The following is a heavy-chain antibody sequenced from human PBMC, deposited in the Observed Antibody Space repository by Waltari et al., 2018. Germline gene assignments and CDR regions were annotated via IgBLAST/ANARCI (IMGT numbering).Heavy chain of an antibody. CDR3: ARDSSFCSGGSCYFSG. CDR2: IIPILGIA. Sequence: QVQLVQSGAEVKKPGSSVKVSCKASGGTFSSYTISWVRQAPGQGLEWMGRIIPILGIANYAQKFQGRVTITADKSTSTAYRELSSLRSEDTAVYYCARDSSFCSGGSCYFSGWGQGTLVTVSS. J-gene: IGHJ4*02. V-gene: IGHV1-69*08. CDR1: GGTFSSYT. D-gene: IGHD2-15*01.